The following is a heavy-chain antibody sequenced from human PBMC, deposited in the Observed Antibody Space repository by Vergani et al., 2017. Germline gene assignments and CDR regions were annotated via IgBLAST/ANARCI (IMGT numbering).Heavy chain of an antibody. CDR3: AKHFRGWGIDY. J-gene: IGHJ4*02. CDR1: GFTLSNYD. Sequence: QVQLVESGGGVVQRGGSLRLSCATSGFTLSNYDMQWIRQGPGKGLELVAFIQFDGSNQYYADSVKGRFTISRDFSKNTLYLQMNSLRTDDTATYYCAKHFRGWGIDYWGKGPQVIVSS. V-gene: IGHV3-30*02. D-gene: IGHD3-16*01. CDR2: IQFDGSNQ.